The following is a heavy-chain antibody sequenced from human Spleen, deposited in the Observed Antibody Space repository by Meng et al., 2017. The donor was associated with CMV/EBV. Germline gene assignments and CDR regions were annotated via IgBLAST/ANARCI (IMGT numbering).Heavy chain of an antibody. V-gene: IGHV5-51*01. CDR2: MYPGDYDT. D-gene: IGHD5-24*01. CDR1: GSSFTSSW. J-gene: IGHJ4*02. Sequence: SGSSFTSSWIGCVRRVPGKGLESMGSMYPGDYDTKYSPSFQGQVTISADKSINTAYLQWRSLKASDTAMYYCARQGGDGYNYRYFDSWGQGTLVTVSS. CDR3: ARQGGDGYNYRYFDS.